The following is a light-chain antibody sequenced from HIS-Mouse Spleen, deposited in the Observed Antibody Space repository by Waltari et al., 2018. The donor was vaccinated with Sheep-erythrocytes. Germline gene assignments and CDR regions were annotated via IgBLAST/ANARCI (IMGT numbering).Light chain of an antibody. J-gene: IGLJ1*01. CDR2: DLS. Sequence: QSALTQPRSVSGSPGQSVTISCTGTSSDVGGYNYVSWYQQHQGKAPKLMFYDLSKRPSGVPARFSGSNSGNTASLTISGLQAEDEADYYCCSYAGSYNHVFATGTKVTVL. CDR3: CSYAGSYNHV. V-gene: IGLV2-11*01. CDR1: SSDVGGYNY.